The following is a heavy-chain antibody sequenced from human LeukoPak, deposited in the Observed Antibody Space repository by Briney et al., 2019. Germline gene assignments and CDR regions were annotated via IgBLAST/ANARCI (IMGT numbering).Heavy chain of an antibody. Sequence: GGSLRLSCAAPGFTFRNYWMHWVRQAPGKGLVWVSRISRDGATTHYAGSVKGRFTISRDNAKNMVYLQMDSLSAEDTAVYYCVRLLDIDYWGQGTLVTVSS. V-gene: IGHV3-74*01. CDR3: VRLLDIDY. J-gene: IGHJ4*02. CDR2: ISRDGATT. CDR1: GFTFRNYW. D-gene: IGHD1-1*01.